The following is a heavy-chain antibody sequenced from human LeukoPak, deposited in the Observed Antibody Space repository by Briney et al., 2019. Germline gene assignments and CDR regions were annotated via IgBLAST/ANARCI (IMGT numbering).Heavy chain of an antibody. CDR3: ARGWFGQLLQDY. Sequence: ASVKLSCKASGYTFTSYDIKWVRQATGQGPEWMGWMNPNSGNTGYAQQFQGRVTMTRTTSTSTAYMELSSLRSDDTAVYYCARGWFGQLLQDYWGQGTLVTVSS. CDR1: GYTFTSYD. V-gene: IGHV1-8*01. CDR2: MNPNSGNT. J-gene: IGHJ4*02. D-gene: IGHD3-10*01.